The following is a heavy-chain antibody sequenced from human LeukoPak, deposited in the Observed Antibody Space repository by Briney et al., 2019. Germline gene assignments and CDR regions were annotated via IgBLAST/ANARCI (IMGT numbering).Heavy chain of an antibody. CDR3: ARGLIVVVMTYDY. V-gene: IGHV4-34*01. Sequence: SETLSLTCAVYGGSFSGYYWSWIRQPPGKGLEWIGEINHSGSTSYNPSLKSRVTISVDTSKNQFSLKLSSVTAADTAVYYCARGLIVVVMTYDYWGQGTLVTVSS. CDR2: INHSGST. CDR1: GGSFSGYY. J-gene: IGHJ4*02. D-gene: IGHD3-22*01.